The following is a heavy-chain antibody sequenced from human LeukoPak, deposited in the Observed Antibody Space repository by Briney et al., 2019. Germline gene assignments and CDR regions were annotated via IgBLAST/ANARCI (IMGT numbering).Heavy chain of an antibody. D-gene: IGHD3-22*01. CDR1: GYTFTDYY. V-gene: IGHV1-2*06. CDR2: INPNSGGT. Sequence: ASVKVSCKASGYTFTDYYIHWVRQAPGQGLEWMGRINPNSGGTNYAQKFQGRVTMTRDTSISTAYMELSRLRSDDTAVYYCAGDDSSGYYSGPWGQGTLVTVSS. J-gene: IGHJ5*02. CDR3: AGDDSSGYYSGP.